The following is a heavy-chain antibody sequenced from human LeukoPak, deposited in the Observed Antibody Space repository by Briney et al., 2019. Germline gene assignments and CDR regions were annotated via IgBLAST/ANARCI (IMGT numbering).Heavy chain of an antibody. V-gene: IGHV3-21*04. CDR3: APDLRGAAWSLDY. CDR1: GFTFSSYS. Sequence: PGGSLRLSCAASGFTFSSYSMNWVRQAPGKGLEWVSSISSSSSYIYYVDSVTGRFTISRDNSKNTLYLQMNSLRDEDTAVYYCAPDLRGAAWSLDYWGQGTLVTVSS. D-gene: IGHD2-15*01. J-gene: IGHJ4*02. CDR2: ISSSSSYI.